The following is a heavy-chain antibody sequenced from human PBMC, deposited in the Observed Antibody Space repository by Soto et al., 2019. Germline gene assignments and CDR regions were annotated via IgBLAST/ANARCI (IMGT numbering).Heavy chain of an antibody. CDR2: ISGSGGST. V-gene: IGHV3-23*01. CDR1: GFTFSSYA. D-gene: IGHD5-12*01. CDR3: AKDRFSASGYPAAHAFDI. Sequence: EVQVLESGGGLVQPGGSLRLSCAASGFTFSSYAMSWVRQAPGKGLEWVSAISGSGGSTYYADSVKGRFTISRDNSKNTLYLQMNSLRAEDTAVYYCAKDRFSASGYPAAHAFDIWGQGTMVTVSS. J-gene: IGHJ3*02.